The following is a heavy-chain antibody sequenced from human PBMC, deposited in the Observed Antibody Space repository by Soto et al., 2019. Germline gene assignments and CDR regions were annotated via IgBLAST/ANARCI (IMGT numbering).Heavy chain of an antibody. CDR2: ISSSGSTI. CDR1: GFTFSDYY. J-gene: IGHJ6*02. Sequence: GGSLRLSCAASGFTFSDYYMSWIRQAPGKGLAWFSYISSSGSTIYYADSVKGRFTISRDNAKHSLYLQMNSLRAEDTAVYYCAREGQAYYYGMDVWGQGTTVTVPS. V-gene: IGHV3-11*01. CDR3: AREGQAYYYGMDV.